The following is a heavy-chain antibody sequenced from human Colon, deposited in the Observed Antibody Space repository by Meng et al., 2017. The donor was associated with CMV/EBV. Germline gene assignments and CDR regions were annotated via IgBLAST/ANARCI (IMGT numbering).Heavy chain of an antibody. V-gene: IGHV3-23*01. Sequence: GESLKISCAASGFTFSSYWMTWVRQAPGKGLEWVSSISGSGGSTDYADSMKGRFTISRDNSKNTLHLQMDSLRAEDSAVYYCAKDRRSSNSKRPFDYWGQGTLVTVSS. CDR1: GFTFSSYW. D-gene: IGHD2-2*01. CDR2: ISGSGGST. CDR3: AKDRRSSNSKRPFDY. J-gene: IGHJ4*02.